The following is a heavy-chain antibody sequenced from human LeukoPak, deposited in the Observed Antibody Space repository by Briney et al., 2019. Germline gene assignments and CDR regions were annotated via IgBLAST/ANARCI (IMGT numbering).Heavy chain of an antibody. Sequence: SETLSLTCAVHGESFRGYYWSWIRQPPGKGLEWIGEINHSGSTNYNPSLKSRVTLSVDTSKNQFSLKLSSVTAADTAVYYCARVRYYDFWSGYNDLFDYWGQGTLVTVSP. D-gene: IGHD3-3*01. CDR3: ARVRYYDFWSGYNDLFDY. CDR2: INHSGST. CDR1: GESFRGYY. J-gene: IGHJ4*02. V-gene: IGHV4-34*01.